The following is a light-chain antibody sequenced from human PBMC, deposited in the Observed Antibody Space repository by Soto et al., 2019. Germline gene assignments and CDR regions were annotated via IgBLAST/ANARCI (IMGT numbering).Light chain of an antibody. J-gene: IGKJ4*01. CDR1: QSVSSN. CDR2: GAS. V-gene: IGKV3-15*01. Sequence: EIVMTQSPATLWVSREERATLSCRASQSVSSNLAWYQQKPGQAPRLLIYGASTRATGIPARFSGSGSGTEFTLTISSLQSEDFAVDYCQQYNNWPPLTFGGGTKVEIK. CDR3: QQYNNWPPLT.